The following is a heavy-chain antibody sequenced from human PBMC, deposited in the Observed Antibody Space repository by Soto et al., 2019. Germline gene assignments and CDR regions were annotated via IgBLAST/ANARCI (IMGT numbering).Heavy chain of an antibody. J-gene: IGHJ6*02. Sequence: SLRLSCSASGFTFSSYAMHWVRQAPGKGLEYVSAISSNGGSTYYADSVKGRFTISRDNSKNTLYLQMSSLRAEDTAVYYWVKESIAVRPASLSYYYYGMDVWGQGTTVTVSS. CDR1: GFTFSSYA. CDR3: VKESIAVRPASLSYYYYGMDV. CDR2: ISSNGGST. V-gene: IGHV3-64D*08. D-gene: IGHD6-6*01.